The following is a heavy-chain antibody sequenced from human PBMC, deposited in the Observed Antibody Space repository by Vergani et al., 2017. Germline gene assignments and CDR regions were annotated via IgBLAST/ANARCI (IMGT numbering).Heavy chain of an antibody. V-gene: IGHV3-48*01. CDR2: ISSTSKTI. D-gene: IGHD2-8*01. Sequence: EVQVVESGGGLVQPGGSLRLSCAASGFAFSSYPMNWVRQSPGKGLEWISHISSTSKTIYYADSVKGRFTISRDNARSSLYLQMNSLRAEDTAMSFCARGLWDCTHIRCSPPSYWGQGTQVTVSS. CDR1: GFAFSSYP. J-gene: IGHJ4*02. CDR3: ARGLWDCTHIRCSPPSY.